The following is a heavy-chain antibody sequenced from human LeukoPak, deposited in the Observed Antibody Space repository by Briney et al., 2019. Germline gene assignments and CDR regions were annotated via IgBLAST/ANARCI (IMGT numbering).Heavy chain of an antibody. CDR1: GITFGDYA. D-gene: IGHD1-1*01. CDR2: IRSKAYGGTT. J-gene: IGHJ3*02. Sequence: GGSLRLSCTASGITFGDYAMSWFRQAPGKGLEWVGFIRSKAYGGTTEYAASVRGRFTISRDDSKSIAYMQMNSLKSEDTAVYYCSIPRVWSLNDAFDIWGQGTMVTVSS. CDR3: SIPRVWSLNDAFDI. V-gene: IGHV3-49*03.